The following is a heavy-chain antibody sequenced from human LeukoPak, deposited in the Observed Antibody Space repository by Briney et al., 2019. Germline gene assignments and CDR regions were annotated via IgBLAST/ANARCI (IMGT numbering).Heavy chain of an antibody. V-gene: IGHV1-18*01. CDR3: AIKAVAGLLDPAYDYYYGMDV. CDR1: GYTFTSYG. D-gene: IGHD6-19*01. Sequence: GASVKVSCKASGYTFTSYGISWVRQAPGQGLEWMGWISAYNGNTNYAQKLQGRVTMTTDTATSTAYMELRSLRSDDTAVYYSAIKAVAGLLDPAYDYYYGMDVWGQGTTVTVSS. CDR2: ISAYNGNT. J-gene: IGHJ6*02.